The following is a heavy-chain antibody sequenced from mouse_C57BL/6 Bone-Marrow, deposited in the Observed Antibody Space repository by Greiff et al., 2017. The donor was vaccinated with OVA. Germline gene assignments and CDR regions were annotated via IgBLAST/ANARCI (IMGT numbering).Heavy chain of an antibody. Sequence: VKLVESGAELVRPGASVTLSCKASGYTFTDYEMHWVKQTPVHGLEWIGAIDPETGGTAYNQKFKGKAILTADKSSSTAYMELRSLTSEDSAVYYCTRDGNPWFAYWGQGTLVTVSA. CDR1: GYTFTDYE. D-gene: IGHD1-1*01. CDR2: IDPETGGT. V-gene: IGHV1-15*01. CDR3: TRDGNPWFAY. J-gene: IGHJ3*01.